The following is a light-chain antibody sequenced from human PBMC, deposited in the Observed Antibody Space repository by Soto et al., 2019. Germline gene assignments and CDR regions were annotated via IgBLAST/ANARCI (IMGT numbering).Light chain of an antibody. CDR1: QTVSAGY. Sequence: ETVLTQSPTTLSLSPGDRDSLSCRASQTVSAGYLAWYQQRPGQAPRLLIYGASTRATGVPDRFSGSESGTAFSLTISRLEPEDFAVYYCQQYGNSLYTFGQGTKVDIK. J-gene: IGKJ2*01. CDR2: GAS. V-gene: IGKV3-20*01. CDR3: QQYGNSLYT.